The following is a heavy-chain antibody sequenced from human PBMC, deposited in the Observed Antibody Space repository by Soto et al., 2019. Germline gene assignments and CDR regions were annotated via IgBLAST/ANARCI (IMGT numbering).Heavy chain of an antibody. CDR3: ARERRLLWFGDANTPGGQKYYFDY. V-gene: IGHV3-66*01. CDR2: IYSGGST. Sequence: GGSLRLSCAASGFTVSSNYMSWVRQAPGKGLEWVSVIYSGGSTYYADSVKGRFTISRDNSKNTLYLQMNSLRAEDTAVYYCARERRLLWFGDANTPGGQKYYFDYWGQGTLVTVSS. J-gene: IGHJ4*02. D-gene: IGHD3-10*01. CDR1: GFTVSSNY.